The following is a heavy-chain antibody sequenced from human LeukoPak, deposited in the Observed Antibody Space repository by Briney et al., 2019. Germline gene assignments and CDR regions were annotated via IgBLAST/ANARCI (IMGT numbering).Heavy chain of an antibody. V-gene: IGHV1-18*01. Sequence: EASVKVSCKASGYTFTSYGISWVRQAPGQGLEWMGWISAYNGNTNYAQKLQGRVTMTTDTSTSTAYMELRSLRSDDTAVYYCARDNYYDSSGYPYYFDYWGQGTLVTVSS. J-gene: IGHJ4*02. CDR1: GYTFTSYG. D-gene: IGHD3-22*01. CDR2: ISAYNGNT. CDR3: ARDNYYDSSGYPYYFDY.